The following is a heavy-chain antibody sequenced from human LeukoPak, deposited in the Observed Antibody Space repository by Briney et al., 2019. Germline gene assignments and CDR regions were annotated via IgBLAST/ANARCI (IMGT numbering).Heavy chain of an antibody. J-gene: IGHJ4*02. CDR2: INYSGNT. D-gene: IGHD3-10*01. CDR1: GGSISSYY. CDR3: ARGNYGSGSYYVVDFDY. V-gene: IGHV4-59*01. Sequence: PSETLSLTCTVSGGSISSYYWTWIRQPPGKGLEWVGYINYSGNTNHNPSLTSRVTISVDTSKNQFSLNLNSVTAADTAVYYCARGNYGSGSYYVVDFDYWGQGTLVTVSS.